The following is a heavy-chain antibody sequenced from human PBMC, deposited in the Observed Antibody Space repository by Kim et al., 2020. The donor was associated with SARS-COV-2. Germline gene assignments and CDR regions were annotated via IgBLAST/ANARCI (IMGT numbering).Heavy chain of an antibody. J-gene: IGHJ6*02. CDR3: ARELVVPAAIEYYYYGMDV. Sequence: GGSLRLSCAASGFTVSSNYMSWVRQAPGKGLEWVSVIYSGGSTYYADSVKGRFTISRDNSKNTLYLQMNSLRAEDTAVYYCARELVVPAAIEYYYYGMDVWGQGTTVTVSS. CDR2: IYSGGST. D-gene: IGHD2-2*01. V-gene: IGHV3-53*01. CDR1: GFTVSSNY.